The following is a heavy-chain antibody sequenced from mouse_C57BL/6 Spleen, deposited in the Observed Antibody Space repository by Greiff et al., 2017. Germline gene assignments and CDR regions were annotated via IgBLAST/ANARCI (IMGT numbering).Heavy chain of an antibody. D-gene: IGHD1-1*01. J-gene: IGHJ2*01. V-gene: IGHV1-4*01. CDR3: ARDTTVVGDY. Sequence: QVQLKQSGAELARPGASVKMSCKASGYTFTSYTMHWVKQRPGQGLEWIGYINPSSGYTKYNQKFKDKATLTADKSSSTAYMQLSSLTSEDSAVYYCARDTTVVGDYWGQGTTLTVSS. CDR1: GYTFTSYT. CDR2: INPSSGYT.